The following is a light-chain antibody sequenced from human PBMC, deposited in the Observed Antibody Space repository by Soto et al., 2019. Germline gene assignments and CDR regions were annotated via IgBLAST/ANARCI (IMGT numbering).Light chain of an antibody. CDR1: QDISDY. J-gene: IGKJ4*01. CDR3: QQLNSYPLT. Sequence: DIQLTQSPSFLSASVVDRVTITCRASQDISDYLAWYQQRPGKAPKLLIYAASTLQSGVPSRFSGSGSGTEFTLTISSLQPEDFATYSCQQLNSYPLTFGGGTKAEIK. CDR2: AAS. V-gene: IGKV1-9*01.